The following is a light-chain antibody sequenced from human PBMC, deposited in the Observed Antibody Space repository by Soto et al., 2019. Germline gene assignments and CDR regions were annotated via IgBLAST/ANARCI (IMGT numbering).Light chain of an antibody. CDR1: QSISSW. CDR3: QHYSTVWA. CDR2: DAS. J-gene: IGKJ1*01. Sequence: DMQMTQSPSTLSASVGDRVTITCRASQSISSWLAWYQQKPGKAPKLLIYDASSLESGVPSRFSGSGSGTEFTLTISSLQPEDFATYYCQHYSTVWAFGQGTKVDI. V-gene: IGKV1-5*01.